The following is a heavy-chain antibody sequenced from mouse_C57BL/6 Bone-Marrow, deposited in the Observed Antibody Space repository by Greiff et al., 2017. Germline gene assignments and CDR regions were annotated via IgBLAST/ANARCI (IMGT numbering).Heavy chain of an antibody. CDR2: IDPENGDT. CDR1: GFNIKDDY. Sequence: EVQLQQSGAELVRPGASVKLSCTASGFNIKDDYMHWVKQRPEQGLEWLGWIDPENGDTEYASKFQGKATITADTSSTTAYLQLSSLTSEDTAVYYCTTLYDYDGGYWGKGTSVTVSS. V-gene: IGHV14-4*01. J-gene: IGHJ4*01. D-gene: IGHD2-4*01. CDR3: TTLYDYDGGY.